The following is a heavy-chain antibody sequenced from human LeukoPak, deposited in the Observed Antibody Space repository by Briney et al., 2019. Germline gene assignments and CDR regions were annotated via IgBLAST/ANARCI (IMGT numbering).Heavy chain of an antibody. CDR1: GFTFSSYL. V-gene: IGHV3-7*01. J-gene: IGHJ4*02. CDR3: GGGLVRGPKDY. CDR2: KTQDGSKK. Sequence: GGPLSLSCAPSGFTFSSYLMRGLRQPPGRGLGWVANKTQDGSKKFYVVSVKGRFTIYRDNAKNSLYLQMNSLRYDDTAVYYCGGGLVRGPKDYWGQGTLVTVSS. D-gene: IGHD3-10*01.